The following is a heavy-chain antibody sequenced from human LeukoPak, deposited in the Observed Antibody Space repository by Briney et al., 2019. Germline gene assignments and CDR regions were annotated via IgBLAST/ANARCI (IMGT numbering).Heavy chain of an antibody. V-gene: IGHV3-53*01. J-gene: IGHJ5*02. CDR1: GFTVSSNY. D-gene: IGHD1-26*01. Sequence: GGSLRLSCAASGFTVSSNYISWVRQAPGKGLEWVSVIYSGGNAYYADSVKGRFTISSDNSKNTLYLQMNSLRAEDTAVYYCAKTIVGVTNWFDPWGQGTLVTVSS. CDR2: IYSGGNA. CDR3: AKTIVGVTNWFDP.